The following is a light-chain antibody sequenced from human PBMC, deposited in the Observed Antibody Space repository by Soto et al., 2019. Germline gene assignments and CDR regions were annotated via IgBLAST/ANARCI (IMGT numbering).Light chain of an antibody. CDR3: SSYTSSSTLV. Sequence: QSALTQPASVSGSPGQSITISCTGTSSDVGGYNYVSWYQQHPGKAPKLMIYEVSNRPAGVSNRFSGSKSGITASLTISGLQAEDEGDYYCSSYTSSSTLVFGGGTKLTV. J-gene: IGLJ2*01. V-gene: IGLV2-14*01. CDR1: SSDVGGYNY. CDR2: EVS.